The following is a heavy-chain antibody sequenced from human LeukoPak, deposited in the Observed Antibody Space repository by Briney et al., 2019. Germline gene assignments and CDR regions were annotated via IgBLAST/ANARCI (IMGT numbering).Heavy chain of an antibody. J-gene: IGHJ4*02. V-gene: IGHV3-23*01. CDR1: GFTFSSYA. Sequence: PGGSLRLSCAASGFTFSSYAMSWVRQAPGKGLEWVSAISGSGGSTYYADSVKGRFTISRDNSKNTLYLQMNSLRSDDTAVYYCAKPSPGTGDILTGYLSYWGQGTLVTVSS. D-gene: IGHD3-9*01. CDR3: AKPSPGTGDILTGYLSY. CDR2: ISGSGGST.